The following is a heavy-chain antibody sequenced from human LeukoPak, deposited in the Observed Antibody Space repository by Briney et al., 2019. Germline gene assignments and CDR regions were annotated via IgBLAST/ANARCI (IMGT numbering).Heavy chain of an antibody. V-gene: IGHV3-30*04. CDR3: ARGTGSYLPPDYYYYGMDV. CDR2: ISYDGSNK. J-gene: IGHJ6*04. CDR1: GFTFSSYA. D-gene: IGHD3-10*01. Sequence: GRSLRLSCAASGFTFSSYAMHWARQAPGKGLEWVAVISYDGSNKYYADSVKGRFTISRDNSKNTLYLQMNSLRAEATAVYYCARGTGSYLPPDYYYYGMDVWGKGTTVTASS.